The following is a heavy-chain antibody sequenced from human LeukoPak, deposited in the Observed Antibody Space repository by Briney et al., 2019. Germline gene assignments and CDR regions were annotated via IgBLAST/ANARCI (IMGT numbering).Heavy chain of an antibody. V-gene: IGHV5-51*01. J-gene: IGHJ4*01. D-gene: IGHD6-13*01. CDR2: IYPGDSDT. Sequence: GESLKISCKGSGYSFTSYWIGWGRQMPGKGLEWMGIIYPGDSDTRYSPSFQGQVTISADNTNSTAYLQWSSLKASGTAKYYCASPVIAAAGTGGGLFDYWWDETLVTVAS. CDR1: GYSFTSYW. CDR3: ASPVIAAAGTGGGLFDY.